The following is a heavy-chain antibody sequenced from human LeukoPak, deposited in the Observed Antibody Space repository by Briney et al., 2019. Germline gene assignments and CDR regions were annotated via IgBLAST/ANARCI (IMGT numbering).Heavy chain of an antibody. V-gene: IGHV4-39*01. CDR3: ARHPPHEDGDKRGFDF. CDR2: ICHSGST. Sequence: SETLSLTCTVSGGSISSRNYCWGWFRQSPGKGLEWIAYICHSGSTYYNPSLESRVTISVDTSKNHFSLMLTSVSAADTAVYHCARHPPHEDGDKRGFDFWGQGTLVTVSS. D-gene: IGHD5-24*01. CDR1: GGSISSRNYC. J-gene: IGHJ4*02.